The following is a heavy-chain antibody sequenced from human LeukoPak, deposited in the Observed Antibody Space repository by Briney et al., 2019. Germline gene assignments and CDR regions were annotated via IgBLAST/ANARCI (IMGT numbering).Heavy chain of an antibody. V-gene: IGHV3-21*04. J-gene: IGHJ6*02. CDR3: AKGPVVVAATYYYYGMDV. CDR1: GFTFSSYS. D-gene: IGHD2-15*01. CDR2: ISSSSSYI. Sequence: GGSLRLSCAASGFTFSSYSMNWVRQAPGKGLEWVSSISSSSSYILYADSVKGRFTISRDNSKNTLYLQMNSLRAEDTAVYYCAKGPVVVAATYYYYGMDVWGQGTTVTVSS.